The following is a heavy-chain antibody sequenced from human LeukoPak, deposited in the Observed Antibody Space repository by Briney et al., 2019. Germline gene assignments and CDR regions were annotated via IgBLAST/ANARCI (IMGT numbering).Heavy chain of an antibody. V-gene: IGHV4-59*11. J-gene: IGHJ5*02. CDR3: AREAEGLTPAGIDP. Sequence: SETLSLTCAVSGGSISSHYWNWIRQPPGKGLEWIGYIFHSGSTNYNPSLKSRVTMSVDTSKNQFSLKLSSVTAADTAVYYCAREAEGLTPAGIDPWGQGTLVTVSS. D-gene: IGHD1-14*01. CDR1: GGSISSHY. CDR2: IFHSGST.